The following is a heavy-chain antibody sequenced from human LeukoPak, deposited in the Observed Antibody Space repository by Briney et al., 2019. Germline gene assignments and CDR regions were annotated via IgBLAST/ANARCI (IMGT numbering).Heavy chain of an antibody. V-gene: IGHV1-18*01. D-gene: IGHD5-18*01. CDR1: GYTFTSYG. CDR3: ATRLWGYYFDY. J-gene: IGHJ4*02. CDR2: ISAYNGNT. Sequence: ASVKVSCKASGYTFTSYGISWVRQAPGQGLEWMGWISAYNGNTNYAQKLQGRVTMTEDTSTDTAYMELSSLRSEDTAVYYCATRLWGYYFDYWGQGTLVTVSS.